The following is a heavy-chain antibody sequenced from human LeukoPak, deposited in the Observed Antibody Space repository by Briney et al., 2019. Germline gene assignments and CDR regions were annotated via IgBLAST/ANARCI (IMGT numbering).Heavy chain of an antibody. Sequence: PGGSLRLSCAASGFTFSSYSMNWVRQAPGKGLEWVSSISSSSSYIYYVDSVKGRFTISRDNAKNSLYLQMNSLRVEDTAVYYCAGGQLVTNDAFDIWGQGTMVTVSS. CDR3: AGGQLVTNDAFDI. D-gene: IGHD6-13*01. V-gene: IGHV3-21*01. CDR1: GFTFSSYS. J-gene: IGHJ3*02. CDR2: ISSSSSYI.